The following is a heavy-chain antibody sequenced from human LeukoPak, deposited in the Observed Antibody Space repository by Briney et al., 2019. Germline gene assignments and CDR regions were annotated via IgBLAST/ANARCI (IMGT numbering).Heavy chain of an antibody. J-gene: IGHJ4*02. Sequence: NTSETLSLTCTVSGGSISSSSYYWGWIRQPPGKGLEWIGSIYQSGSTFYNPSLKSRVTISVDTSKNQFSLKLSSVTAADTAVYYCARDRGGGYGEVDYWGQGTLVTVSS. CDR1: GGSISSSSYY. CDR3: ARDRGGGYGEVDY. CDR2: IYQSGST. V-gene: IGHV4-39*07. D-gene: IGHD4-17*01.